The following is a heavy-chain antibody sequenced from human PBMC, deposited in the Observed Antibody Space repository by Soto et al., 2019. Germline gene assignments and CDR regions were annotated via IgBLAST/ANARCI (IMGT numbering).Heavy chain of an antibody. D-gene: IGHD3-9*01. CDR3: AHTPLRYFDWLFHYFDY. CDR1: GFSLSTSGVG. V-gene: IGHV2-5*01. J-gene: IGHJ4*02. Sequence: SGPTLVNPTPALTLTCTFSGFSLSTSGVGVGWIRQPPGKALEWLALIYWNDDKRYSPSLKSRLTITKDTSKNQVVLTMTNMDPVDTATYYCAHTPLRYFDWLFHYFDYWGQGTLVTVSS. CDR2: IYWNDDK.